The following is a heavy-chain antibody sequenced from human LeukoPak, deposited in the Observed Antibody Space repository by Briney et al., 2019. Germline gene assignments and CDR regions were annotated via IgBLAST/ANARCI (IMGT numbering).Heavy chain of an antibody. CDR1: GFAFSDYY. V-gene: IGHV3-11*03. CDR3: ARCGTPNNYYGYGVDV. CDR2: ISVSGSYT. Sequence: GGSLRLSCAASGFAFSDYYMSWIRQAPGKGLEWISYISVSGSYTNYADSVKGRFTISRDNAKNSLYLQMISLRAEDTAVYYCARCGTPNNYYGYGVDVWGQGTTVIVSS. D-gene: IGHD1-26*01. J-gene: IGHJ6*02.